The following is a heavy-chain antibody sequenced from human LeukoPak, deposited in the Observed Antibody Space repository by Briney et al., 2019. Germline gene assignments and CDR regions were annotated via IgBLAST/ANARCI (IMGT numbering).Heavy chain of an antibody. Sequence: PGGSLRLSCAASGFTFDDYAMHWVRQAPGKGLEWVSSISSSSYIYYADSVKGRFTISRDSSKNTLYLQMNSLKAEDTAVYYCAARPHGDSPYFDFWGQGTLVTVSS. D-gene: IGHD4-17*01. CDR1: GFTFDDYA. V-gene: IGHV3-69-1*01. J-gene: IGHJ4*02. CDR3: AARPHGDSPYFDF. CDR2: ISSSSYI.